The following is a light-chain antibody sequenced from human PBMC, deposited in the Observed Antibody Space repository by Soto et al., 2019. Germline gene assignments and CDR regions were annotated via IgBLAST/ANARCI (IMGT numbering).Light chain of an antibody. CDR2: GAS. Sequence: DIQMTQSPYTLSASVGDMITITCRASESINNWVAWYQQKPGKAPKVLIAGASSLQTGVPSRFSGSGSGTDFTLTISSLQPEDFATYYCLQDYSYPWTFGQGTKVDIK. V-gene: IGKV1-5*01. CDR1: ESINNW. J-gene: IGKJ1*01. CDR3: LQDYSYPWT.